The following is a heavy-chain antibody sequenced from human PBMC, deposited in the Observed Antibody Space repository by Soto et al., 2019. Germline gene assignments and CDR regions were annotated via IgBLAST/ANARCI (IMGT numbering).Heavy chain of an antibody. J-gene: IGHJ4*02. Sequence: GGSLRLSCAASGFTFSSYGMHWVRQAPGKGLEWVAVISYDGSNKYYADSVKGRFTISRDNSKNTLYLQMNSLRAEDTAVYYCAKEVLRFLEWFPFDYWGQGTLVTVSS. D-gene: IGHD3-3*01. CDR2: ISYDGSNK. V-gene: IGHV3-30*18. CDR1: GFTFSSYG. CDR3: AKEVLRFLEWFPFDY.